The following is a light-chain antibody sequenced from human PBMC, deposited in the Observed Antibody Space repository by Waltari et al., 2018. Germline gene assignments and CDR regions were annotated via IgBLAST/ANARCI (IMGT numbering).Light chain of an antibody. CDR3: GTWDDSLNGPL. Sequence: QSLLTQAPSASGTPGPTATTACSGSISNVGSITVNWYQQRPATAPNLLIYSNHQRPSGVPARFSGSKSGTSASLAISGRQSEDEADYYCGTWDDSLNGPLFGGGTKVTVL. J-gene: IGLJ3*02. CDR1: ISNVGSIT. CDR2: SNH. V-gene: IGLV1-44*01.